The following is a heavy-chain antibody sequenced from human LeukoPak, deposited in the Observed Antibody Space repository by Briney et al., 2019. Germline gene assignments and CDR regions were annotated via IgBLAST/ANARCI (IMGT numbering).Heavy chain of an antibody. CDR2: INPNSGGT. CDR1: GYTFTSYG. V-gene: IGHV1-2*02. J-gene: IGHJ4*02. CDR3: ARDPLRGQQYPTWPFDY. D-gene: IGHD6-13*01. Sequence: GASVKVSCKASGYTFTSYGISWVRQAPGQGLECMGWINPNSGGTNYAQKFQGRVTMTRDTSISTAYMELGRLRSDDTAVYYCARDPLRGQQYPTWPFDYWGQGTLATVSS.